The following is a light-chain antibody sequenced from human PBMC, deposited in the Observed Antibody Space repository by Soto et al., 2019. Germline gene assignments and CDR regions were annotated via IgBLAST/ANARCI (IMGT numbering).Light chain of an antibody. V-gene: IGKV1-5*01. J-gene: IGKJ1*01. CDR1: QSISSW. CDR2: DAS. Sequence: DIQMTQSPSTLSASVGERVTITCRASQSISSWLAWYQQKPGKAPKLLIYDASSLESGVPSRFSGSGSGTEFTLTISSLQPDDFATYYCQQYNSYSQTFGQGPKVEIK. CDR3: QQYNSYSQT.